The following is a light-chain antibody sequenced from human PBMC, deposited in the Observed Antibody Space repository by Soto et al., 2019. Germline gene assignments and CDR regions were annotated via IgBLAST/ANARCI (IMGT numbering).Light chain of an antibody. CDR3: QHTGV. CDR1: QGLSSW. Sequence: DSQMTQSPSSVSASVGDRVNITCRASQGLSSWLAWYQQKPGKAPELLIFATSTLQSGVPSRFSGSGSATDFTLTIGSVQPEDFATYYCQHTGVFGPGTKVDIK. J-gene: IGKJ3*01. CDR2: ATS. V-gene: IGKV1-12*01.